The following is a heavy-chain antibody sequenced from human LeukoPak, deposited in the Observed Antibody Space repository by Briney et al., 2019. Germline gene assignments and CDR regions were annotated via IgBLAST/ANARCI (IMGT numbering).Heavy chain of an antibody. CDR3: ARTTGYSSSWYYYYYYYMDV. D-gene: IGHD6-13*01. CDR2: IYHSGST. J-gene: IGHJ6*03. Sequence: SETLSFTCTVSGYSISSGYYWGWIRQPPGKGLEWIGSIYHSGSTYYNPSLKSRVTISVDTSKNQFSLKLSSVTAADTAVYYCARTTGYSSSWYYYYYYYMDVWGKGTTVTVSS. V-gene: IGHV4-38-2*02. CDR1: GYSISSGYY.